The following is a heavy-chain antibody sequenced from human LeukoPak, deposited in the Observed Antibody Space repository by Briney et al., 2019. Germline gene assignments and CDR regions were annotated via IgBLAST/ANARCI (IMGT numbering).Heavy chain of an antibody. D-gene: IGHD3-16*02. CDR1: GFTVSGYY. CDR3: AKERAGYTNPYYFDY. V-gene: IGHV3-53*01. J-gene: IGHJ4*02. Sequence: GGSLRLSCAASGFTVSGYYMSWVRQAPGKGLEWVSVIYSGANTYYADSVRGRFTISRDNSKNTLYLHMNGLRAEDTAVYYCAKERAGYTNPYYFDYWGQGTLVTVSS. CDR2: IYSGANT.